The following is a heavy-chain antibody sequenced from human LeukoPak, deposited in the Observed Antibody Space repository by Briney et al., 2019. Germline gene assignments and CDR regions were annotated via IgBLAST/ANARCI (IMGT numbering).Heavy chain of an antibody. Sequence: ASVKVSCKASGYTFTSYDINWVRQATGQGLEWMGWMNPNSGNTGYAQKFQGRVTMTRNTSISTAYMELSSLRSEDTAVYYCARRPTYDFWSGYYSRAYYYYTDVWGKGTTVTVSS. V-gene: IGHV1-8*01. CDR3: ARRPTYDFWSGYYSRAYYYYTDV. J-gene: IGHJ6*03. CDR2: MNPNSGNT. D-gene: IGHD3-3*01. CDR1: GYTFTSYD.